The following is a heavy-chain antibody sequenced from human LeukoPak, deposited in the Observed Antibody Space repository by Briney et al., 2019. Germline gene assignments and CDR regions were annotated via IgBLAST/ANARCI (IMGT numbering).Heavy chain of an antibody. Sequence: SETLPLTCAVYGGSFSGYYWSWIRQPPGKGLEWIGEINHSGSTNYNPSLKSRVTISVDTSKNQFSLKLSSVTAADTAVYYCARGDDTAMVSYAFDIWGQGTMVTVSS. CDR3: ARGDDTAMVSYAFDI. V-gene: IGHV4-34*01. J-gene: IGHJ3*02. CDR1: GGSFSGYY. D-gene: IGHD5-18*01. CDR2: INHSGST.